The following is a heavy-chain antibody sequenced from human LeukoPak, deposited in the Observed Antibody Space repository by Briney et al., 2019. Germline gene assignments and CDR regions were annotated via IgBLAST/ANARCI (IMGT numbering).Heavy chain of an antibody. CDR1: GYTFTSYG. CDR3: ARDGAEDSSGYYYSNWFDP. CDR2: ISAYNGNT. J-gene: IGHJ5*02. Sequence: GASVKVSCKASGYTFTSYGISWVRQAPGQGLEWMGWISAYNGNTNYAQNLQGRVTMTRDMSTSTVYMELSSLRSEDTAVYYCARDGAEDSSGYYYSNWFDPWGQGTLVTVSS. D-gene: IGHD3-22*01. V-gene: IGHV1-18*01.